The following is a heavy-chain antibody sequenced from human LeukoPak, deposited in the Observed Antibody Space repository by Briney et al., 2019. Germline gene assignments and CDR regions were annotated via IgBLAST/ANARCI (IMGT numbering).Heavy chain of an antibody. CDR1: GYTFTFYY. J-gene: IGHJ4*02. CDR2: INPNSGGT. CDR3: AREGVAAGGSGRFGGFEN. D-gene: IGHD6-13*01. V-gene: IGHV1-2*02. Sequence: ASVTVSCKASGYTFTFYYMHWVRQAPGQGLEWMGWINPNSGGTNYAQKFQGRVTMTRDTSISTAYMELSRLRSDDTAVYYCAREGVAAGGSGRFGGFENWGQGTLVTVSS.